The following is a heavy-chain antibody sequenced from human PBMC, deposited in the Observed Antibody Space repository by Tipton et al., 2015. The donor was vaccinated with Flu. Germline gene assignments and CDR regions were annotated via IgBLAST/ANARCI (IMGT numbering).Heavy chain of an antibody. CDR1: GDSFSSNYY. D-gene: IGHD3-9*01. V-gene: IGHV4-38-2*02. Sequence: TLSLTCTLSGDSFSSNYYWGWIRQPPGKGLEWIGNIFHRGSTYYNPSLKSRVTISIDTSMNQFSLKLVSVTAADTAVYYCARDDYDVLTGNEFDCWGQGTLVTVSS. CDR2: IFHRGST. CDR3: ARDDYDVLTGNEFDC. J-gene: IGHJ4*02.